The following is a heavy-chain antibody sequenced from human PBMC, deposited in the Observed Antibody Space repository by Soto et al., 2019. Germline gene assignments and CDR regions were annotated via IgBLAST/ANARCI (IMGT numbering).Heavy chain of an antibody. D-gene: IGHD5-18*01. V-gene: IGHV3-30*18. CDR1: GFTFSSYG. CDR3: AKEVDTAMPDPTIYYYGMDV. J-gene: IGHJ6*02. CDR2: ISYDGSNK. Sequence: QVQLVESGGGVVQPGRSLRLSCAASGFTFSSYGMHWVRQAPGKGLEWVAFISYDGSNKYYADSVKGRFTITRDNSKNTLYLQMNSLRAEDTAVYYCAKEVDTAMPDPTIYYYGMDVWGQGTTVTVSS.